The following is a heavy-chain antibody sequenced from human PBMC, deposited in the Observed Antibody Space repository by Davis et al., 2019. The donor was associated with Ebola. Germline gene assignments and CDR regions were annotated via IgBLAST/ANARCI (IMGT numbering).Heavy chain of an antibody. J-gene: IGHJ4*02. CDR2: ISPNNADT. Sequence: ASVKVSCKASGYSFTGYYIHWVRQAPGQGLEWMGWISPNNADTKLAQRFQGRVTMTRDTSISTAYMELSRLRSDDTAVYYCARVLNFVMLGNYFDYWGQGTLVTVSS. D-gene: IGHD2-8*01. CDR3: ARVLNFVMLGNYFDY. CDR1: GYSFTGYY. V-gene: IGHV1-2*02.